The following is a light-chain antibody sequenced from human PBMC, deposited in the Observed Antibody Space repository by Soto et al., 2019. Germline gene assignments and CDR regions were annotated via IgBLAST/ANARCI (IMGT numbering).Light chain of an antibody. CDR2: GAS. Sequence: EIVMTQSPATLSVSPGERATLSCRASQSVNSNLAWNQQKPGQTPRLLIYGASTKATGIPARFSGSGSGTEFTLTISSLQSEDFAVYYCQQYNNWPYTFGQGTKLEIK. J-gene: IGKJ2*01. CDR3: QQYNNWPYT. V-gene: IGKV3-15*01. CDR1: QSVNSN.